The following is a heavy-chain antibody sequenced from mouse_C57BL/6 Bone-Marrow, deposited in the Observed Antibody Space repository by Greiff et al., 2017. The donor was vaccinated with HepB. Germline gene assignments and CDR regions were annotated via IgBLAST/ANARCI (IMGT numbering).Heavy chain of an antibody. J-gene: IGHJ1*03. D-gene: IGHD1-1*01. Sequence: VQLQQSGPELVKPGASVKIPCKASGYTFTDYNMDWVKQSHGKSLEWIGDINPNNGGTIYNQKFKGKATLTVDKSSSTAYMELRSLTSTDTAVYYYARYITTVVGGGYFDVWGTGTTVTVSS. CDR1: GYTFTDYN. CDR2: INPNNGGT. V-gene: IGHV1-18*01. CDR3: ARYITTVVGGGYFDV.